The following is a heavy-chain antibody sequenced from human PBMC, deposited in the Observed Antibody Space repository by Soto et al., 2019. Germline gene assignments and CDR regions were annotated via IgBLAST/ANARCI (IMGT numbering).Heavy chain of an antibody. J-gene: IGHJ6*02. D-gene: IGHD3-9*01. CDR2: ISAYNGNT. CDR3: ARVRPDVLRYFDWFPRDYYYYGMDV. V-gene: IGHV1-18*01. Sequence: QVQLVQSGAEVKKPGASVKVSCKASGYTFTSYGISWVRQAPGQGLEWMGWISAYNGNTNYAQKLQGRVTMTTDTSTSTAYMELRSLRSDDTAVYYCARVRPDVLRYFDWFPRDYYYYGMDVWGQGTTVTVSS. CDR1: GYTFTSYG.